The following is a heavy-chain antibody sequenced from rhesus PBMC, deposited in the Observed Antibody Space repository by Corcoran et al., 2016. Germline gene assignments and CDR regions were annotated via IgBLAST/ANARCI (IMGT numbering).Heavy chain of an antibody. CDR2: ISGGSGRT. J-gene: IGHJ5-1*01. CDR3: ARDESNRFDV. CDR1: GASISSHY. V-gene: IGHV4S6*01. Sequence: QGQLQESGPGLVKPSETLPLTCAVSGASISSHYWSWIRQPPGKGLALIGYISGGSGRTKYNPSLKGRVTIARDTSKNQISLKLTSVTAADTAVYYCARDESNRFDVWGAGVLVTVSS.